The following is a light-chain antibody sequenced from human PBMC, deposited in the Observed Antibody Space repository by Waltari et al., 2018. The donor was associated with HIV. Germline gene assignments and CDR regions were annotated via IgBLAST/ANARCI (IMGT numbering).Light chain of an antibody. CDR2: KAS. V-gene: IGKV1-5*03. J-gene: IGKJ5*01. CDR3: QQYDSYSIT. CDR1: QSISSW. Sequence: DIQMTQSPSTLSASVGDRVTITCRASQSISSWLAWYQRKPGKAPKVLIYKASSLESGVPSRFSGSGSGTEFTLTISSLQPDDFATYYCQQYDSYSITFGQGTRLEIK.